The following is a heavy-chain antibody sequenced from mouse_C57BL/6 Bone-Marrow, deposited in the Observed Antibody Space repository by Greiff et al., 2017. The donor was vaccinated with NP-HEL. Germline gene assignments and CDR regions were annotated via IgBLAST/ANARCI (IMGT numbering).Heavy chain of an antibody. D-gene: IGHD1-1*01. Sequence: VQLQQPGAELVKPGASVKLSCKASGYTFTSYWMHWVKQRPGQGLEWIGMIHPNSGSTNYNEKFKSKATLTVDKSSSTAYMQLSSLTSEDSAVYYCARIGNPSITTVGGYFDVWGTGTTVTVSS. CDR3: ARIGNPSITTVGGYFDV. J-gene: IGHJ1*03. CDR1: GYTFTSYW. CDR2: IHPNSGST. V-gene: IGHV1-64*01.